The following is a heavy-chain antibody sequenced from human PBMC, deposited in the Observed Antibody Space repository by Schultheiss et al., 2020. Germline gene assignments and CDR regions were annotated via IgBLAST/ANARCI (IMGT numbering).Heavy chain of an antibody. CDR3: AREPGEYQLLYRFYYYMDV. J-gene: IGHJ6*03. V-gene: IGHV4-30-2*01. D-gene: IGHD2-2*02. Sequence: SEALALTCAVSGGSISSGGYYWSWIRQPPGKGLEWIGEIYHSGSTNYNPSLKSRVTISVDKSKNQFSLKLSSVTAADTAVYYCAREPGEYQLLYRFYYYMDVWGKGTTVTVSS. CDR2: IYHSGST. CDR1: GGSISSGGYY.